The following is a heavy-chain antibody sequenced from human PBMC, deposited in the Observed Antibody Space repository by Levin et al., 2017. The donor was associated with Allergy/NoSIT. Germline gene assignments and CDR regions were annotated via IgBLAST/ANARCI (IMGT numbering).Heavy chain of an antibody. CDR2: IYYSGST. CDR3: ARYFIPPWVAGTLNWFDP. Sequence: PSETLSLTCTVSGGSISSGDYYWSWIRQPPGKGLEWIGYIYYSGSTYYNPSLKSRVTISVDTSKNQFSLKLSSVTAADTAVYYCARYFIPPWVAGTLNWFDPWGQGTLVTVSS. V-gene: IGHV4-30-4*01. CDR1: GGSISSGDYY. J-gene: IGHJ5*02. D-gene: IGHD2-15*01.